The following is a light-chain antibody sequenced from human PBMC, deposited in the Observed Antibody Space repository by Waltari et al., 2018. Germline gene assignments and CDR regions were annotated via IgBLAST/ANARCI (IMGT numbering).Light chain of an antibody. Sequence: DIVLTQSPDSLAVSLGEGATINCRSSQSVLYSSNNKNYLAWYQHKPGQPPKLLIYWASIRVSGVPDRFRGSESGTDFTLTISSLQAEDVAVYYCQQYYSNPLTFGQGP. CDR3: QQYYSNPLT. CDR2: WAS. CDR1: QSVLYSSNNKNY. J-gene: IGKJ1*01. V-gene: IGKV4-1*01.